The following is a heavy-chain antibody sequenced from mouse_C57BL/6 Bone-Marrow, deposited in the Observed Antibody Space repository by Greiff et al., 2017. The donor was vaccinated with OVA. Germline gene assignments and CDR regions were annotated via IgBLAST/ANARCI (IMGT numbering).Heavy chain of an antibody. CDR2: IDPSDSYT. CDR1: GYTFTSYW. D-gene: IGHD2-1*01. Sequence: QVQLKQPGAELVMPGASVKLSCKASGYTFTSYWMHWVKQRPGQGLEWIGEIDPSDSYTNYNQKFKGKSTLTVDKSSSTAYMQLSSLTSEDSAVYYCAREGGIYYGNFYWGQGTLVTVSA. V-gene: IGHV1-69*01. CDR3: AREGGIYYGNFY. J-gene: IGHJ3*01.